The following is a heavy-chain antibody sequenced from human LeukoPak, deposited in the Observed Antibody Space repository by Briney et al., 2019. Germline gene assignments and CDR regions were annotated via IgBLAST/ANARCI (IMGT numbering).Heavy chain of an antibody. CDR3: PGSGDYPI. J-gene: IGHJ4*02. D-gene: IGHD4-17*01. V-gene: IGHV4-59*01. CDR1: GGSISSYY. Sequence: PSETLSLTCTVSGGSISSYYLSWVRQPPGKGLEWIGYIYYSGSTNYNPSLKSRVTISVDTSKNQFSLRLSSVTAADTAVYYCPGSGDYPIWGQGTLVTVSS. CDR2: IYYSGST.